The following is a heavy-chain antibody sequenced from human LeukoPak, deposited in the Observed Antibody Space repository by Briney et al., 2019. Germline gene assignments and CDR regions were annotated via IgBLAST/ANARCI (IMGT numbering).Heavy chain of an antibody. CDR3: ARGRKYSYGKAPFDY. Sequence: ASVKVSFKASVYTFTSYDINWVRQAPGQGLEWMGWMNPNSGNTGYAQKFQGRVTMTRNTAISTAYMELSRLRSEDTAVYYCARGRKYSYGKAPFDYWGQGTLVTVSS. CDR2: MNPNSGNT. CDR1: VYTFTSYD. V-gene: IGHV1-8*01. J-gene: IGHJ4*02. D-gene: IGHD5-18*01.